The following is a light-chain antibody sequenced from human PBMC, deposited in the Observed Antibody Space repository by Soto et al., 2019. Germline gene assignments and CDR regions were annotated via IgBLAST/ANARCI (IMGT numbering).Light chain of an antibody. J-gene: IGKJ4*01. CDR3: QQYFSYPLT. V-gene: IGKV1-8*01. CDR1: QAFSSN. Sequence: AIRMTQSPSSFSASTGDGVTITCRASQAFSSNLAWYQVKPGKAPRLLIYTASYLESGVPSRFSGSGSGTDFTLTISSLQSEDFAVYYCQQYFSYPLTFGGGTKVEIK. CDR2: TAS.